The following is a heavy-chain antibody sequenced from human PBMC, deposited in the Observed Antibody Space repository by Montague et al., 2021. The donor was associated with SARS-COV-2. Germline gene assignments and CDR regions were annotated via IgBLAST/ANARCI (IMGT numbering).Heavy chain of an antibody. CDR3: ARATRVVGITPGLRY. V-gene: IGHV4-34*01. CDR1: RGSFRIFS. J-gene: IGHJ1*01. CDR2: IYHNGST. Sequence: SETLSLTCAVYRGSFRIFSWGWIRQSPGNGLEWIGEIYHNGSTNYNPSLESRVTISVDTSKNQFSLNLTSVTAADTAIYYCARATRVVGITPGLRYWGQGTQVVVSS. D-gene: IGHD3-22*01.